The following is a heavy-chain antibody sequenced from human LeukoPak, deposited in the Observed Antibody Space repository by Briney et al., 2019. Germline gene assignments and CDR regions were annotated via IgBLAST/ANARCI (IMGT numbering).Heavy chain of an antibody. CDR3: ARAPSTGGVFFDY. D-gene: IGHD5/OR15-5a*01. J-gene: IGHJ4*02. CDR1: GGSISSGSYY. Sequence: SETLSLTCTVPGGSISSGSYYWSWIRQPAGKGLEWIGRIYTSGSTNYNPSLKSRVTISVDTSKNQFSLKLSSVTAADTAVYYCARAPSTGGVFFDYWGQGTLVTVSS. CDR2: IYTSGST. V-gene: IGHV4-61*02.